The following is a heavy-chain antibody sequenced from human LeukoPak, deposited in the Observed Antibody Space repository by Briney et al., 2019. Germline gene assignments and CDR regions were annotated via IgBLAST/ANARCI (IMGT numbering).Heavy chain of an antibody. CDR2: IRGGGAVT. Sequence: GGSLRLSCAASGFTFDNYAMNWVRQAPGKGLEWLSYIRGGGAVTRYSDSVKGRFTISRDNSKNTLYLQMNHLRAEDTAIYYCAKCSSSYYNDLFVIWGRSTMLTVSS. CDR3: AKCSSSYYNDLFVI. D-gene: IGHD3-10*02. CDR1: GFTFDNYA. V-gene: IGHV3-23*01. J-gene: IGHJ3*02.